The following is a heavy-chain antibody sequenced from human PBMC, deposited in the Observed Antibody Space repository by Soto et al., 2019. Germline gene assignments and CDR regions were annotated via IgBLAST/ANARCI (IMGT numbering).Heavy chain of an antibody. V-gene: IGHV1-8*01. Sequence: QVLLVQSGADVKKPGASVKVSCKTSGYTFTEFDINWVRQAPGQGLEWMGWMNTNTGNTGYAQKFQGRVPRPGATPLRQAYLDRRRLRSENPAVYYCPGGARFFGGHAGYWGQGTLVTVSS. CDR1: GYTFTEFD. J-gene: IGHJ4*02. CDR3: PGGARFFGGHAGY. CDR2: MNTNTGNT. D-gene: IGHD3-3*01.